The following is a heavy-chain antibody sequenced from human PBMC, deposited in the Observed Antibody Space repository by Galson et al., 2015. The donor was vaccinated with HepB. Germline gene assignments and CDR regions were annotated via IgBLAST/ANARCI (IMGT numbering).Heavy chain of an antibody. D-gene: IGHD5-18*01. CDR2: ISAYNGNT. CDR1: GYTFASYG. CDR3: ARDTAMVNWFDP. Sequence: SVKVSCKASGYTFASYGISWVRQAPGQGLEWMGWISAYNGNTNYAQKLQGRVTMTTDTSTSTAYMELRSLRSDDTAVYYCARDTAMVNWFDPWGQGTLVTVSS. J-gene: IGHJ5*02. V-gene: IGHV1-18*01.